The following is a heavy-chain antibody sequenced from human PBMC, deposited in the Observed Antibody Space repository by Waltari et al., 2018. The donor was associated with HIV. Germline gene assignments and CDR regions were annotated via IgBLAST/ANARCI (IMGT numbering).Heavy chain of an antibody. V-gene: IGHV3-33*01. D-gene: IGHD6-13*01. Sequence: QVQLVESGGGVVQSGRSLRLSCATSGFTFSNYRLHWVRQDPGKGLEWVAIIWYDGSNKYFADSVKGRFTISRDNSKNTLYLQMNSLRAEDTAVYYCARDRSSSWYGRDYYYYGMDVWGQGTTVTVSS. CDR2: IWYDGSNK. CDR3: ARDRSSSWYGRDYYYYGMDV. CDR1: GFTFSNYR. J-gene: IGHJ6*02.